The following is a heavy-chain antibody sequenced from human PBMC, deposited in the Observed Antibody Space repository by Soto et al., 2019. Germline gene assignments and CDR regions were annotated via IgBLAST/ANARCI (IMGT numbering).Heavy chain of an antibody. CDR3: AKDFNFGGRSNPGFDY. V-gene: IGHV3-23*01. CDR2: ISGSGGST. D-gene: IGHD3-10*01. CDR1: GFTFSSYA. J-gene: IGHJ4*02. Sequence: EVQLLESGGGLVQPGGSLRLSCAASGFTFSSYAMSWVRQAQGKGLEWVSAISGSGGSTYYADSVKGRFTISRDNYKNTLYLQMNSRKAEDTAVYYCAKDFNFGGRSNPGFDYWGQETLVTVYS.